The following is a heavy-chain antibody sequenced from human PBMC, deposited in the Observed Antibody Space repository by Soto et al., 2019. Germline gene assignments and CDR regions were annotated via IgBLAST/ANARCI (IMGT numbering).Heavy chain of an antibody. J-gene: IGHJ6*03. CDR3: ARVPVFLEWLIDYYYYMDV. V-gene: IGHV4-31*03. CDR2: IYYSGST. Sequence: QVQLQESGPGLVKPSQTLSLTCTVSGGSISSGGYYWSWIRQHPGKGLEWIGYIYYSGSTYYTPSLKRRVTISVDTSKNQFSLKLSSVTAADTAVYYCARVPVFLEWLIDYYYYMDVWGKGTTVTVSS. CDR1: GGSISSGGYY. D-gene: IGHD3-3*01.